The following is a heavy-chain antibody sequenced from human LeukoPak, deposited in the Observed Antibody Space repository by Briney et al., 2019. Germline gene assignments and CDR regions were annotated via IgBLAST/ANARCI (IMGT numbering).Heavy chain of an antibody. Sequence: SETLSLTCAVYGGSFSGYYWSWIRQPPGKGLEWIGEINHSGSTNYNPSLKSRVAVSVDTSKNQLSLKLSSVTAADTAVYYCARRVRGYSYGSGTQYYFDYWGQGTLVTVSS. D-gene: IGHD3-10*01. CDR1: GGSFSGYY. CDR3: ARRVRGYSYGSGTQYYFDY. J-gene: IGHJ4*02. CDR2: INHSGST. V-gene: IGHV4-34*01.